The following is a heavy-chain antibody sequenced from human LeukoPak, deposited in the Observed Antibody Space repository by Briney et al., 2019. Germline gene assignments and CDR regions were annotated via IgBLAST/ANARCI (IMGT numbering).Heavy chain of an antibody. CDR2: ISSSSSTI. J-gene: IGHJ4*02. CDR3: ARDPMTLVTSRSAVDGNPPEY. V-gene: IGHV3-48*01. Sequence: GGSLRLSCETFGFTFSSYSMNWVRQAPGKGLEWVSYISSSSSTIYYAESVRGRFTISRDNVQSSVYLQMNSLRVEDTAVYYCARDPMTLVTSRSAVDGNPPEYWGLGTLVTVSS. CDR1: GFTFSSYS. D-gene: IGHD4-17*01.